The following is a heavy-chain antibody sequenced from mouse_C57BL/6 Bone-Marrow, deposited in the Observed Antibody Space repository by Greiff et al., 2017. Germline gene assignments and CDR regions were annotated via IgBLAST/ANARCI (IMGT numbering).Heavy chain of an antibody. V-gene: IGHV1-80*01. J-gene: IGHJ2*01. Sequence: VQLQQSGAELVKPGASVKISCKASGYAFSSYWMNWVKQRPGKGLEWIGQIYPGDGDTNYNGKFKGKATLTADKSSSTAYMQLSSLTSEDSAVYFCARSYYGSSCGYWGQGTTLTVSS. D-gene: IGHD1-1*01. CDR1: GYAFSSYW. CDR3: ARSYYGSSCGY. CDR2: IYPGDGDT.